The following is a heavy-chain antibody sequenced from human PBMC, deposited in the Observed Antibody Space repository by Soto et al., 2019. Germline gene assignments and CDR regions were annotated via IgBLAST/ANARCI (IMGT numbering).Heavy chain of an antibody. D-gene: IGHD3-10*01. J-gene: IGHJ5*02. CDR3: ARERITMVRGSEGGFDP. Sequence: ASVKGSCKASGYTFTSYYMHWVRQAPGQGLEWMGIINPSGGSTSYAQKFQGRVTMTRDTSTSTVYMELSSLRSEDTAVYYCARERITMVRGSEGGFDPWGQGTLVTVSS. CDR1: GYTFTSYY. V-gene: IGHV1-46*01. CDR2: INPSGGST.